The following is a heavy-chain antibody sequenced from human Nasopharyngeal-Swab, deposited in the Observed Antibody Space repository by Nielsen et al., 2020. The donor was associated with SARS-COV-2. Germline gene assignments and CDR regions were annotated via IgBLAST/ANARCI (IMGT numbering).Heavy chain of an antibody. V-gene: IGHV1-2*06. CDR2: INPNSGGT. CDR1: GYTFTGYY. CDR3: ARVLYSSGGWFDP. Sequence: ASVKVSCKASGYTFTGYYMHWVRQAPGQGLEWMGRINPNSGGTNYAQKFQGRVTMTRDTSISTAYMELSRLRSDDTAVYYCARVLYSSGGWFDPWGQGILVTVSS. D-gene: IGHD6-19*01. J-gene: IGHJ5*02.